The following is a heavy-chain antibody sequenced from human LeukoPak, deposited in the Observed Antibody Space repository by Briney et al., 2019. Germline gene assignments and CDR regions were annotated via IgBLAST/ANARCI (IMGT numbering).Heavy chain of an antibody. Sequence: NPSETLSLTCAVYGGSLSGYYWSWIRQPPGKGLEWIGSIYYSGNTYYNPSLKSRVTISVDTSKNQFSLKLSSVTAADTAVYYCSRRLRDRVDYWGQGTLVTVSS. J-gene: IGHJ4*02. CDR3: SRRLRDRVDY. CDR2: IYYSGNT. V-gene: IGHV4-34*01. D-gene: IGHD5-12*01. CDR1: GGSLSGYY.